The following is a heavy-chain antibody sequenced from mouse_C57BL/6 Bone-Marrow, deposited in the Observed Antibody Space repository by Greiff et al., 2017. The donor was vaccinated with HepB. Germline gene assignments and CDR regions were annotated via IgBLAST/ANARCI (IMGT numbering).Heavy chain of an antibody. V-gene: IGHV7-1*01. J-gene: IGHJ4*01. D-gene: IGHD1-1*01. CDR2: SRNKANDYTT. CDR3: ARDAGKEIITTVVANYYAMDY. Sequence: EVQLVDSGGGLVQSGRSLRLSCATSGFTFSDFYMEWVRQAPGKGLEWIAASRNKANDYTTEYSASVKGRFIVSRDTSQSILYLQMNALRAEDTAMYYCARDAGKEIITTVVANYYAMDYWGQGTSVTVSS. CDR1: GFTFSDFY.